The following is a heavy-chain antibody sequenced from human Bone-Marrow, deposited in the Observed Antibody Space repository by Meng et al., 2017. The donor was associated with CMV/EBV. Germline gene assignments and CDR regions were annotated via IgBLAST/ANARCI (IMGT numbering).Heavy chain of an antibody. CDR2: INPNSGGT. CDR1: GYTFTGYY. V-gene: IGHV1-2*02. CDR3: ARGGWDYYYYGMDV. D-gene: IGHD3-10*01. Sequence: ASVKVSCKASGYTFTGYYMHWVRQAPGQGLEWMGWINPNSGGTNYAQKFQGRVTMTRDTFISTAYMELSRLRSDDTAVYYCARGGWDYYYYGMDVWGQGTTVTVSS. J-gene: IGHJ6*02.